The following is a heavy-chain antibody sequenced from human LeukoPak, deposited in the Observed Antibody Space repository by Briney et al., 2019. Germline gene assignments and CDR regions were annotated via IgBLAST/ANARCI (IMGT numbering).Heavy chain of an antibody. CDR3: AELGITMIGGV. D-gene: IGHD3-10*02. Sequence: GGSLRLSCAASGFSLGNYRMDWVRQAPGKGLEWISYISSSGSTIYYADSVKGRFTISRDNAKNSLYLQMNSLRAEDTAVYYCAELGITMIGGVWGKGTTVTISS. CDR2: ISSSGSTI. V-gene: IGHV3-48*04. CDR1: GFSLGNYR. J-gene: IGHJ6*04.